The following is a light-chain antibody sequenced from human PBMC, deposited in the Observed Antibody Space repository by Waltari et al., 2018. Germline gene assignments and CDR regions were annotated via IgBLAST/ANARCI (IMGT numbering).Light chain of an antibody. CDR2: DVS. CDR3: SSYTSSNTVV. Sequence: QSALTQPASVSGSPGQSLTISCPGTSSDVGDYTFVSWYQQHPGKAPKLMIYDVSNRPSGVSNRFSGSKSGSTASLTISGLQAEDEADYYCSSYTSSNTVVFGGGTKLTVL. J-gene: IGLJ2*01. CDR1: SSDVGDYTF. V-gene: IGLV2-14*03.